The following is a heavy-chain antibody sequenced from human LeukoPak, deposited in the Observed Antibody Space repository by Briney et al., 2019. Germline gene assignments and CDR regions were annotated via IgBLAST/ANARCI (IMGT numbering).Heavy chain of an antibody. D-gene: IGHD3-10*01. CDR1: GFIFSNYA. V-gene: IGHV3-23*01. Sequence: GGSLRLSCAASGFIFSNYAMTWVRQAPGKGLEWVSTISDNSGYTYYADSVKGRFTISRDNSKNTLYLQMHSLRPEDTAVYYCLSWGGSGIYGDYWGQGILVTVSS. J-gene: IGHJ4*02. CDR3: LSWGGSGIYGDY. CDR2: ISDNSGYT.